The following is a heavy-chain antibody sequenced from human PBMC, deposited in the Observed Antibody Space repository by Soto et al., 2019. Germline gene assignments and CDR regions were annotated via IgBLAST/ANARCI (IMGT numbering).Heavy chain of an antibody. Sequence: GSLRLSCAASGFDASVNFMTWVRQAPGRGLEWVSVINNAGTTFYADSVKGRFTISGDKSKNTLYLQMNSLRVEDTAIYYCVRENYYYGMDVWGQGTAVTVSS. V-gene: IGHV3-66*01. J-gene: IGHJ6*02. CDR1: GFDASVNF. CDR2: INNAGTT. CDR3: VRENYYYGMDV.